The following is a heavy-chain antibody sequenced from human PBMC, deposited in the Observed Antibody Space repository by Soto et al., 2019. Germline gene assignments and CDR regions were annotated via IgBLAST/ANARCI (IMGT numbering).Heavy chain of an antibody. CDR3: ASPKIAFYNRFDP. J-gene: IGHJ5*02. CDR2: IYYSGGT. D-gene: IGHD2-21*01. V-gene: IGHV4-39*01. CDR1: GGSISSSSYY. Sequence: QLQLQESGPGLVKPSETLSLTCTVSGGSISSSSYYWGWIRQPPGKGLEWIGSIYYSGGTYYNPTINYRVPPSENPSKTSLSLTMSPVTAADTSVSSCASPKIAFYNRFDPWGQGTLVTVSS.